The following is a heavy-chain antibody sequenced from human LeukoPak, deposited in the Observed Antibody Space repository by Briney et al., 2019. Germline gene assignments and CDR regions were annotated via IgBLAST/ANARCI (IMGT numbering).Heavy chain of an antibody. CDR1: GFTFSSYS. V-gene: IGHV3-21*01. D-gene: IGHD2-15*01. CDR3: ARLGAGYCSGGSCDGAFDI. J-gene: IGHJ3*02. CDR2: ISSSSSYI. Sequence: GGSLRLSCAASGFTFSSYSMNWVRQAPGKGLEWVSSISSSSSYIYYADSAKGRFAISRDNAKNSLYLQMNSLRAEDTAVYYCARLGAGYCSGGSCDGAFDIWGQGRMVTVSS.